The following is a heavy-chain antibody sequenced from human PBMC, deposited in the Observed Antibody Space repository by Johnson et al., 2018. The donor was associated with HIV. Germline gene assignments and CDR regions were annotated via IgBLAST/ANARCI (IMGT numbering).Heavy chain of an antibody. V-gene: IGHV3-20*04. CDR1: GFTFDDDG. Sequence: VQLVESGGGVVRPGGSLRLSCAASGFTFDDDGMSWVRQVPGKGLEWVSGINWIGRSTGYADSVKGRFTISRDNAKSSLYLQMNSLRAEDTAVYFCAKTHTYGGAFDIWGQGTMVTVSS. CDR3: AKTHTYGGAFDI. D-gene: IGHD5-18*01. CDR2: INWIGRST. J-gene: IGHJ3*02.